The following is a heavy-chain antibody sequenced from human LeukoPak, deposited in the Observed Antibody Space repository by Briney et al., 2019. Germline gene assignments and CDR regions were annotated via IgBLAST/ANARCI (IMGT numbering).Heavy chain of an antibody. D-gene: IGHD1-26*01. CDR1: GYTFTGYY. CDR3: ASPEWELLY. CDR2: INPSGGST. V-gene: IGHV1-46*01. J-gene: IGHJ4*02. Sequence: ASVKVSCKASGYTFTGYYMHWVRQAPGQGLEWMGIINPSGGSTSYAQKFQGRVTMTRDTSTGTVYMELSSLRSEDTAVYYCASPEWELLYWGQGTLVTVSS.